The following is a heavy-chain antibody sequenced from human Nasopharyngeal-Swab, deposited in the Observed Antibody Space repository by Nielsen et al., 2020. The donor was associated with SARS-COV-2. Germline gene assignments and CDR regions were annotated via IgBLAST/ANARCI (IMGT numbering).Heavy chain of an antibody. Sequence: GGSLRLSCAASGFTFNNYNFNWVRQAPGKGLEWVSSISSSSSYIYYADSVKGRFTVSRDNSKNTLYLQTNSLRAEDTAVYYCAKDTHYDFWSGSFLYTYSGMDAWGQGTTVTVSS. J-gene: IGHJ6*02. D-gene: IGHD3-3*01. CDR3: AKDTHYDFWSGSFLYTYSGMDA. CDR1: GFTFNNYN. CDR2: ISSSSSYI. V-gene: IGHV3-21*04.